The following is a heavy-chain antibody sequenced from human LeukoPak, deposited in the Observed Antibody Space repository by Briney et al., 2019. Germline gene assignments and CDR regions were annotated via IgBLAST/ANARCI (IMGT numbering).Heavy chain of an antibody. D-gene: IGHD3-10*01. CDR3: ARDVALRSLDY. CDR2: ISGSSSSM. CDR1: GLSFSNYS. Sequence: MTGGSLRLSCAASGLSFSNYSINWVRQAPGKGLEWVSSISGSSSSMDYADSVKGRFTVSRDNARNSVSLQMKSLRADDSAVYYCARDVALRSLDYWGRGTLVTVSS. V-gene: IGHV3-21*06. J-gene: IGHJ4*02.